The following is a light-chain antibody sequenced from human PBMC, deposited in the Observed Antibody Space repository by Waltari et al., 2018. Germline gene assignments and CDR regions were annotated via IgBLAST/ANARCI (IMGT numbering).Light chain of an antibody. CDR2: GAS. J-gene: IGKJ1*01. CDR1: QSIRSN. CDR3: QQHDNWLGT. Sequence: EIVMTQSPATLSVFPGERATLSCRASQSIRSNLAWYQHKPGQAPRLLIYGASTRATGIPARFSGSGSGTEFTLTISSLQSEDFAVSFCQQHDNWLGTFGQGTKVEIK. V-gene: IGKV3-15*01.